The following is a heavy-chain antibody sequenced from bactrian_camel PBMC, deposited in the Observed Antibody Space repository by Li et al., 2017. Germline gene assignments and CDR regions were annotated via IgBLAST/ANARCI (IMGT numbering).Heavy chain of an antibody. J-gene: IGHJ4*01. D-gene: IGHD2*01. CDR1: GSAFSSYC. CDR3: AATLRRFGSYCYRSTCNY. Sequence: VQLVESGGGLVQPGGSLRLSCAASGSAFSSYCMTWFRQAPGKEREGVAAIDSDGRTTYADSVKGRFTISKDNAENTLYLQMNSLKPEDTAMYYCAATLRRFGSYCYRSTCNYWGQGTQVTVS. CDR2: IDSDGRT. V-gene: IGHV3S26*01.